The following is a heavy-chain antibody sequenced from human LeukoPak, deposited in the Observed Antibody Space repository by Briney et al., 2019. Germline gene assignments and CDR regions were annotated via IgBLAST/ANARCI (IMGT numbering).Heavy chain of an antibody. CDR3: ARGYRVGARWFDP. J-gene: IGHJ5*02. CDR2: INHSGST. V-gene: IGHV4-34*01. CDR1: GGSFSGYY. Sequence: SETLSLTCAVYGGSFSGYYWSWIRQPPGKGLEWIGEINHSGSTNYNPSLKSRVTISVDTSKNQFSLKLSSATAADTAVYYCARGYRVGARWFDPWGQGTLVTVSP. D-gene: IGHD1-26*01.